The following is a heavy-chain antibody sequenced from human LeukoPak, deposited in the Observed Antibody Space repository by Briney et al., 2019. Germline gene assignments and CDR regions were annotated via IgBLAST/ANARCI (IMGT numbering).Heavy chain of an antibody. CDR2: INSNSGGT. CDR3: ARADRLHGGPYLIGP. CDR1: GYSFTDYY. V-gene: IGHV1-2*02. Sequence: ASVRVSCKTSGYSFTDYYMHWVCQAPGQGLEWMGWINSNSGGTSSAQTFQGRVTMTRDTSISTVYMEVSWLTSDDTAIYYCARADRLHGGPYLIGPWGQGTLVTVSS. J-gene: IGHJ5*02. D-gene: IGHD2-21*01.